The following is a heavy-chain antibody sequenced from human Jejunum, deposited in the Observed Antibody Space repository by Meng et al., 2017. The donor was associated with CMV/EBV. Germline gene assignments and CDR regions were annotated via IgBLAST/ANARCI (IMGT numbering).Heavy chain of an antibody. CDR2: FYSSDTY. Sequence: VQLQESGPGLVKPSETLSLTCPVSGGSINNYYWSWIRQSAEKGLEWIGRFYSSDTYNYHPSLNSRVTMSLDTSKNQFSLNLRSVTAADTAIYYCARGPGASTREGFDYWGLGTLVTVSS. CDR3: ARGPGASTREGFDY. J-gene: IGHJ4*02. V-gene: IGHV4-4*07. D-gene: IGHD1-26*01. CDR1: GGSINNYY.